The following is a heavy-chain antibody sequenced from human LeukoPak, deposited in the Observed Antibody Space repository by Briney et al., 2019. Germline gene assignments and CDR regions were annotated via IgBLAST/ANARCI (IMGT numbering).Heavy chain of an antibody. CDR2: IRPDGSEL. CDR3: ARDARGIPDSPYNWLDP. CDR1: GFTFSDYW. D-gene: IGHD2-2*01. J-gene: IGHJ5*02. V-gene: IGHV3-7*01. Sequence: GGSLRLSCAASGFTFSDYWMSWVRQAPGKGLEWVSNIRPDGSELYYADSVKGRFTISRDSANNSLYLQMNSLRAEDTAVYYCARDARGIPDSPYNWLDPWGQGTLVTVSS.